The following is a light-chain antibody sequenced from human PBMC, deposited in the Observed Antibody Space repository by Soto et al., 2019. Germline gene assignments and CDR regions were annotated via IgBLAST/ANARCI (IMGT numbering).Light chain of an antibody. CDR1: QSVSSK. Sequence: EIVMTQSPATLSVSPGVRASLSCRASQSVSSKLAWYQQKPGQAPRLLIYGASARATGIPARFSGSGSGTEFTLTISSLQSEDFAVYYCQQYDNWPPWTFGQGTKVDIK. J-gene: IGKJ1*01. CDR3: QQYDNWPPWT. V-gene: IGKV3-15*01. CDR2: GAS.